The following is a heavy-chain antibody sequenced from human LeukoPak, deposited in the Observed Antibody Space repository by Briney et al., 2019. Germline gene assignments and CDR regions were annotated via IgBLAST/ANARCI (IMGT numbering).Heavy chain of an antibody. CDR2: INPSGGST. J-gene: IGHJ4*02. CDR3: ASAPTIRPAVLFDY. V-gene: IGHV1-46*03. Sequence: GASVEVSCKASGYTFTSYYMHWVRQAPGQGLEWMGMINPSGGSTSYAQKFQGRVTMTRDTSTSTVYMELSSLRSEDTAVYYCASAPTIRPAVLFDYWGQGTLVTVSS. D-gene: IGHD2-15*01. CDR1: GYTFTSYY.